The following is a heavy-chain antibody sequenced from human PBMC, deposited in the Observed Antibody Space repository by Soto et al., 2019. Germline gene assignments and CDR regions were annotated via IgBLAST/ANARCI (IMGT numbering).Heavy chain of an antibody. Sequence: SETLSLICDVSGDSISTYYWSWIRQPPGKGLEWIGYVYYSGSTLYNPSLESRVTMSIDMSKKQVSLKLTSVIAADTAVYYCARTRMIESWIDYWGHGTLVTVSS. CDR2: VYYSGST. D-gene: IGHD2-21*01. J-gene: IGHJ4*01. V-gene: IGHV4-59*01. CDR3: ARTRMIESWIDY. CDR1: GDSISTYY.